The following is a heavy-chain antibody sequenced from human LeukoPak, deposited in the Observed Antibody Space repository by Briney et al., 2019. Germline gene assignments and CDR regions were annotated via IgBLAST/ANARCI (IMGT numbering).Heavy chain of an antibody. Sequence: GGSLRLSCAASGFTFSDYSMNWVRQAPGKGLEWVSYISFSVNTKYYGDSVKGRFTISRDNAKNSLYLHMDGLRAEDTAVYCARGAYSSGWAYFDHWGQGTLVTVSS. J-gene: IGHJ4*02. CDR1: GFTFSDYS. D-gene: IGHD6-19*01. CDR2: ISFSVNTK. CDR3: ARGAYSSGWAYFDH. V-gene: IGHV3-48*04.